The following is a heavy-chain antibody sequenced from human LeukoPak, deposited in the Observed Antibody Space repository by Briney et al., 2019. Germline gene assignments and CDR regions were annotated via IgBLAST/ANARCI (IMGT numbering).Heavy chain of an antibody. Sequence: SETLSLTCTVSGGSISSYYWSWIRQPAGKGLEWIGRIYTSGSTNYNPSLKSRVTMSVDTSKNQFSLKLSSVTAADTAVYYCAREGRGLGYCSSTSCHFGFDPWGQGTLVTVSS. CDR3: AREGRGLGYCSSTSCHFGFDP. CDR2: IYTSGST. CDR1: GGSISSYY. D-gene: IGHD2-2*01. J-gene: IGHJ5*02. V-gene: IGHV4-4*07.